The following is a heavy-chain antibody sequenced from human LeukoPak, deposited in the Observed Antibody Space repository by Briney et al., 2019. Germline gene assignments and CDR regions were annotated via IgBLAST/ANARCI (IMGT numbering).Heavy chain of an antibody. D-gene: IGHD3-3*01. CDR1: GYTFTNYG. CDR2: ISGYNGNT. J-gene: IGHJ4*02. V-gene: IGHV1-18*01. CDR3: ARDPTKYFWSAYNPFDY. Sequence: ASVKVSCKASGYTFTNYGITWVRQAPGQGLEWMGWISGYNGNTNYAQKLQGRVSMTTDTSTSTAYMELRSLRPDDTAVYYCARDPTKYFWSAYNPFDYWGQGTLVTVSS.